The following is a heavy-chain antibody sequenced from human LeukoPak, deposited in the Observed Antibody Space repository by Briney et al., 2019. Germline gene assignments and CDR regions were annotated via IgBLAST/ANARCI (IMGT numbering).Heavy chain of an antibody. CDR3: ARERGGGTTGTMTYDI. D-gene: IGHD1-1*01. CDR2: MDPNRGNT. V-gene: IGHV1-8*02. J-gene: IGHJ3*02. Sequence: GASVKVSCKASGYIFTSFDINWVRQAPGQGLEWMGWMDPNRGNTGYAPKFQGRVTMARSTSINTAYMELSSLRSEDTAVYYCARERGGGTTGTMTYDIWGQGTMVTVSS. CDR1: GYIFTSFD.